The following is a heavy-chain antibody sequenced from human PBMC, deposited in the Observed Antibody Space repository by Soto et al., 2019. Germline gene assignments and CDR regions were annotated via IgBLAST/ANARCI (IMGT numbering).Heavy chain of an antibody. V-gene: IGHV3-23*01. CDR2: VSAGGDMT. CDR1: GVTFSSYA. Sequence: DVQLLESGGDLVQPGGSLRLSCAASGVTFSSYAMSWVRQAPGKGLEWVSSVSAGGDMTYYSDSVNGRFTISRDNSNNALFLQMNSLRAEDTALYYCARGDRGGSGSPASYYYSGLDVWGQGTTVTVSS. D-gene: IGHD3-10*01. CDR3: ARGDRGGSGSPASYYYSGLDV. J-gene: IGHJ6*02.